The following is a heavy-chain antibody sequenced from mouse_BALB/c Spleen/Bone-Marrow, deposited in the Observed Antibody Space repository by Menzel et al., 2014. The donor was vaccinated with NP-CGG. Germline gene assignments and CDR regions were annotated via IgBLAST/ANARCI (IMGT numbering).Heavy chain of an antibody. CDR1: GYTFTDYY. V-gene: IGHV1-26*01. Sequence: VQLQQSGPELVKPGASVKMSCKASGYTFTDYYMKWVKQSHGKGLEWIGDINPNNGDTFYNQKFKGKATLTVDKSSSTAYMQLNSLTSEDSAVYYCARGNYRYDWFAYWGQGTLVTVSA. D-gene: IGHD2-14*01. CDR3: ARGNYRYDWFAY. J-gene: IGHJ3*01. CDR2: INPNNGDT.